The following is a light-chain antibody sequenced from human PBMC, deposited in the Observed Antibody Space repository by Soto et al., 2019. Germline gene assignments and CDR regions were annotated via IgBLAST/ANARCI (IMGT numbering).Light chain of an antibody. CDR3: HQYGGSPQT. Sequence: EIVLTQSPGTLSLSPGERATLSCRASQSVSNDLDWYQRKPGQAPRLLIYGASSRATGIPDRFSGSGSGTDFTLTISRLEPEDFAVYYCHQYGGSPQTFGQGTKVEIK. CDR2: GAS. CDR1: QSVSND. J-gene: IGKJ1*01. V-gene: IGKV3-20*01.